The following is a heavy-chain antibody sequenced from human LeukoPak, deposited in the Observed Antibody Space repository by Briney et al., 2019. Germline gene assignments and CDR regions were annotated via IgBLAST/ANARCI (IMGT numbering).Heavy chain of an antibody. D-gene: IGHD3-16*01. CDR3: AKDWGY. CDR2: ISYDGSNE. J-gene: IGHJ4*02. CDR1: GFTFSSYV. V-gene: IGHV3-30*04. Sequence: PGRSLRLSCAASGFTFSSYVMHWVRQAPGKGLEWVAIISYDGSNEYYADSVKGRFTIPRDNSKNSLYLQMNSLRAEDTAVYYCAKDWGYWGQGTLVTVSS.